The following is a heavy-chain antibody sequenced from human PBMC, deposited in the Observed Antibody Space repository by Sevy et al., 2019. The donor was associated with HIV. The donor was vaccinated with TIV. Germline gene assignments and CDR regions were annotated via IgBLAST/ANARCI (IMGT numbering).Heavy chain of an antibody. J-gene: IGHJ4*02. CDR3: ARDGYYDYVWGSYRLDS. Sequence: SETLSLTCTISGGSISSYYWSWIRQPPGKGLEWIGYIYYSGSTKYNPSLKSRVTISVDTSKNQFSLKLKSVTAADTAVYYCARDGYYDYVWGSYRLDSWGLGTLVTVSS. CDR1: GGSISSYY. V-gene: IGHV4-59*01. D-gene: IGHD3-16*02. CDR2: IYYSGST.